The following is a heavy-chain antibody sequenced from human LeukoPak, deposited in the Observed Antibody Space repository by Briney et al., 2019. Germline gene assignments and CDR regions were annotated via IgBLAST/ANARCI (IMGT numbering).Heavy chain of an antibody. D-gene: IGHD3-10*01. V-gene: IGHV1-69*13. Sequence: SVKVSCKASGGTFSSYAISWVRQAPGQGLEWMGGIIPIFGTANYAQKFQGRVTITADESTSTAYMELSSLRSEDTAVYYCARVPIPELLWVGEEQGGYYYYYMDVWGKGTTVTISS. CDR1: GGTFSSYA. CDR2: IIPIFGTA. J-gene: IGHJ6*03. CDR3: ARVPIPELLWVGEEQGGYYYYYMDV.